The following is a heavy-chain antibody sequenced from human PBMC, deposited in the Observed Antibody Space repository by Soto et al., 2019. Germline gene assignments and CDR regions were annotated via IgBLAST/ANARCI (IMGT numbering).Heavy chain of an antibody. V-gene: IGHV1-18*04. CDR3: ARDRGYCTNGVCYTPWGFDY. CDR2: ISAYNGNT. CDR1: GYTFTSYG. Sequence: QVQLVQSGAEVKKPGASVKVSCKASGYTFTSYGISWVRQAPGQGLECMGWISAYNGNTNYAQKLQGRVTMTTDTSTSTAYMELRSLRSDDTAVYYCARDRGYCTNGVCYTPWGFDYWGQGTLVTVSS. J-gene: IGHJ4*02. D-gene: IGHD2-8*01.